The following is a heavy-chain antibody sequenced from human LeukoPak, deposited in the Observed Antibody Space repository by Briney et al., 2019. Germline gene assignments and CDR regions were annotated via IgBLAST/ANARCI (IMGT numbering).Heavy chain of an antibody. D-gene: IGHD1-26*01. CDR2: IYYTGST. CDR1: GGAITNYY. J-gene: IGHJ6*02. V-gene: IGHV4-59*12. CDR3: ARVPRGVGAIEYYGVDV. Sequence: SETLSLTCGVSGGAITNYYWNWIRQAPGKGLEWLGYIYYTGSTTYNPSVKSRITISLDTSKKQISLKLRSVTAADTAVYYSARVPRGVGAIEYYGVDVWGQGTTVTVSS.